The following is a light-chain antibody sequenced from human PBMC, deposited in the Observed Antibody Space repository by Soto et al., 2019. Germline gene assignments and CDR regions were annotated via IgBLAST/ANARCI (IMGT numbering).Light chain of an antibody. CDR3: QKYGDSPFP. CDR1: QIVTINS. CDR2: AAS. V-gene: IGKV3-20*01. J-gene: IGKJ3*01. Sequence: EVVLTQSPGTLSLSPGESATLSCRASQIVTINSLAWYQQKPGQPPRLLIYAASTRASAIPDRFSGSGSGIHFTLTISILQPEDFALYYCQKYGDSPFPFGPGTRVD.